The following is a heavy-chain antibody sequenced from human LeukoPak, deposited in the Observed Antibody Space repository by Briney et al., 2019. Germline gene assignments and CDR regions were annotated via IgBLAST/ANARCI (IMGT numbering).Heavy chain of an antibody. CDR3: ARDLRAVAGTYYFDY. CDR2: IYYSGST. D-gene: IGHD1-14*01. CDR1: GGSISSSSYY. Sequence: PSETLSLTCTVSGGSISSSSYYWGWIRQPPGKGLEWIGSIYYSGSTYYNPSLKSRVTISVDTSKNQFSLKLSSVTAADTAVYYCARDLRAVAGTYYFDYWGQGTLVTVSS. V-gene: IGHV4-39*07. J-gene: IGHJ4*02.